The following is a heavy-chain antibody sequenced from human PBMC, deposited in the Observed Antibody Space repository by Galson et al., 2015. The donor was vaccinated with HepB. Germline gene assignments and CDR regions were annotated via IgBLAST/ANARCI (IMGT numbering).Heavy chain of an antibody. V-gene: IGHV1-69*13. CDR1: GGTFSSYA. D-gene: IGHD6-13*01. CDR3: ARLGIAAAAPYYYGMDV. CDR2: IIPIFGTA. Sequence: SVKVSCKASGGTFSSYAISWVRQAPGQGLEWMGGIIPIFGTANYAQKFQGRVTITADESTSTAYMELSSLRSEDTAVYYCARLGIAAAAPYYYGMDVWGQGTTVTVSS. J-gene: IGHJ6*02.